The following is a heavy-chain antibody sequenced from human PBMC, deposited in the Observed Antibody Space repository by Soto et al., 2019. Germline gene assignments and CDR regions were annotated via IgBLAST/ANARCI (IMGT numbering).Heavy chain of an antibody. V-gene: IGHV1-3*01. CDR2: INAGNGNT. D-gene: IGHD3-9*01. J-gene: IGHJ4*02. CDR3: ARAPPYHDILTGYSFDY. CDR1: GYTFTSYA. Sequence: ASVKVSCKASGYTFTSYAMHWVRQAPGQRLEWMGWINAGNGNTKYSQKFQGRVTITRDTSASTAYMELSSLRSEDTAVYYCARAPPYHDILTGYSFDYWGQGTLVTVSS.